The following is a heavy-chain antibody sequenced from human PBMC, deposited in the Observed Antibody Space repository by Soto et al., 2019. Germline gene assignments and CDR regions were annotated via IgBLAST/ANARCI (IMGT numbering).Heavy chain of an antibody. J-gene: IGHJ3*02. CDR2: INHSGST. CDR1: GGSFSGYY. CDR3: ARARYGDAFDI. D-gene: IGHD4-17*01. V-gene: IGHV4-34*01. Sequence: SETLSLTCAVYGGSFSGYYWSWIRQPPGKGLEWIGEINHSGSTNYNPSLKSRVTISVDTSKNQFSLKLSSVTAADTAVYYCARARYGDAFDIWGQGTMVT.